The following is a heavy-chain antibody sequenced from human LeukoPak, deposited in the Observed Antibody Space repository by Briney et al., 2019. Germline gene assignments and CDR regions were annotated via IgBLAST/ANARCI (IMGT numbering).Heavy chain of an antibody. CDR3: ARGAYYYYMDV. Sequence: VASVTVSCKASGYTFTSYDINWVRQAPGQGLEWMGWMNPNSGNTGYAQKFQGRVTITRNTSISTAYMELSSLRSEDTAVYYCARGAYYYYMDVWGKGTTVTVSS. CDR1: GYTFTSYD. V-gene: IGHV1-8*03. J-gene: IGHJ6*03. CDR2: MNPNSGNT.